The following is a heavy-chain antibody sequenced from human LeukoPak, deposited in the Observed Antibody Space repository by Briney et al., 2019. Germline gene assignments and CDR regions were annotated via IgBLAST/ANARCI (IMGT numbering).Heavy chain of an antibody. CDR2: ISGSGGST. J-gene: IGHJ4*02. CDR3: AKLTGHSHGAPFDY. V-gene: IGHV3-23*01. D-gene: IGHD5-18*01. Sequence: GGSLRLSCAASGFTFSSYAMNWVRQAPGKGLEWVSGISGSGGSTDYADSVKGRFTISRDNSKNTLYLQMNSLRAEDTAVYYCAKLTGHSHGAPFDYWGQGTLVTVSS. CDR1: GFTFSSYA.